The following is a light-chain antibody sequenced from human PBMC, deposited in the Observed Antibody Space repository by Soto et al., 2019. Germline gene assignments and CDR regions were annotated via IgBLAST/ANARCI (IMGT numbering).Light chain of an antibody. CDR1: RSNIGNNY. V-gene: IGLV1-51*01. Sequence: QSVLTQPPSVSAAPGPMVTISCSGSRSNIGNNYVSWYQQLSGTAPKLLIYDTNKRPSGIPVRFPRFKTGTSATLGVTGLQTGDEADYYCGTWDSSLSGDVFGTGTKVTVL. CDR3: GTWDSSLSGDV. J-gene: IGLJ1*01. CDR2: DTN.